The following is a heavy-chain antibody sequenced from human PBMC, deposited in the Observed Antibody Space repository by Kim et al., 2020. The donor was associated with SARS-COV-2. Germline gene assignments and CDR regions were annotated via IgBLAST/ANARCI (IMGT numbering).Heavy chain of an antibody. CDR2: ISSSSSTI. CDR1: GFTFSSYS. D-gene: IGHD6-19*01. J-gene: IGHJ4*02. CDR3: ARDRFRYSSGWSFDY. V-gene: IGHV3-48*04. Sequence: GGSLRLSCAASGFTFSSYSMNWVRQAPGKGLEWVSYISSSSSTIYYADSVKGRFTISRDNAKNSLYLQMNSLRAEDTAVYYCARDRFRYSSGWSFDYWGQGTLVTVSS.